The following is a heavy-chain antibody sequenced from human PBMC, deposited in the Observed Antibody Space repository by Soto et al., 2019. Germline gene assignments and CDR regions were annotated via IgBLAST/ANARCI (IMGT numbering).Heavy chain of an antibody. CDR2: IIPIFNST. D-gene: IGHD2-2*02. CDR3: AREGRGKKAGYNGLVSLGY. V-gene: IGHV1-69*06. J-gene: IGHJ4*02. Sequence: QVQLVQSGAEVKTPGSSLKVSCKVSGSRFSNYVISWVRQAPGHGLEWLGRIIPIFNSTKYAQSFQGRVTISAEKAPRKASFELDNLESDDTAVYYCAREGRGKKAGYNGLVSLGYWGQGTLVTVSS. CDR1: GSRFSNYV.